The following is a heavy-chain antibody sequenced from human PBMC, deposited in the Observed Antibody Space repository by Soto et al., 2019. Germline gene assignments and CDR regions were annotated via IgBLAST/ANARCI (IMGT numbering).Heavy chain of an antibody. J-gene: IGHJ4*02. D-gene: IGHD6-13*01. CDR3: AKYSSSWFVDY. CDR1: GFTFSSYG. CDR2: ISYDGSNK. V-gene: IGHV3-30*18. Sequence: GGSLRLSCAASGFTFSSYGMHWVRQAPGKGLEWVAVISYDGSNKYYADSVKGRFTISRDNSKNTLYLQMNSLRAEDTAVYYCAKYSSSWFVDYWGQGTLVTV.